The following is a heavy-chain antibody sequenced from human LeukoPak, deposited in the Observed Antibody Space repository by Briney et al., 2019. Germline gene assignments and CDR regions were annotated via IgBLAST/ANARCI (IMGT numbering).Heavy chain of an antibody. V-gene: IGHV6-1*01. Sequence: SQTLSLTCAISGDSVSSDSATWNWIRQSPSRGLEWLGRTSYRSKWYNDYAVSVKSRITINPDTSKNQFSLHLNSVTPEDTAVYYCARSGSYRFDYWGQGTLVTVSS. J-gene: IGHJ4*02. CDR2: TSYRSKWYN. CDR1: GDSVSSDSAT. CDR3: ARSGSYRFDY. D-gene: IGHD1-26*01.